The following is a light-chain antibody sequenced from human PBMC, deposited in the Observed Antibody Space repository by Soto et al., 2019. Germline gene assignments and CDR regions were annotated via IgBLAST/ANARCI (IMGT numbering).Light chain of an antibody. CDR1: SSDVGGYNY. CDR3: SSYTSTITYV. J-gene: IGLJ1*01. Sequence: QSELTQPASVSGSPGQSITISCTGTSSDVGGYNYVSWYQQHPGKAPKLMIYEVSNRPSGVSNRFSGSKSGNTASLTISGLQAEDEADYYCSSYTSTITYVFGSGTKVTVL. CDR2: EVS. V-gene: IGLV2-14*01.